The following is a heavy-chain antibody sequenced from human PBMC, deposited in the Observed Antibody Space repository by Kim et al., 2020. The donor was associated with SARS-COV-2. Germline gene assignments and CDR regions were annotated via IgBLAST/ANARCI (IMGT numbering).Heavy chain of an antibody. CDR2: ISGSGETA. J-gene: IGHJ6*03. CDR1: GFSFSNYV. V-gene: IGHV3-23*01. CDR3: AKGDDIHGYFYYMDV. D-gene: IGHD2-15*01. Sequence: GGSLRLSCAASGFSFSNYVMSWVRQAPGKGLEWVSSISGSGETAYYADSVQGRFTISRDNSKNTVDLQVNSLRADDTAVFYCAKGDDIHGYFYYMDVWGNGTTGTVSS.